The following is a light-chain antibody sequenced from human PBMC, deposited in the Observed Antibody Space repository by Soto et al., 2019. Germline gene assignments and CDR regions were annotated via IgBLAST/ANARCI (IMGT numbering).Light chain of an antibody. CDR2: EVR. J-gene: IGLJ1*01. CDR3: SSYTSSGTLEV. CDR1: RSDVGGYNF. V-gene: IGLV2-14*01. Sequence: QSVLTQPAPVSGSPGQSITISCTGTRSDVGGYNFVSWYQQFPGKAPKLMIYEVRNRPSGISNRFSGSKSGNTASLTISGLQAEDEADYYCSSYTSSGTLEVFGTGTKLTVL.